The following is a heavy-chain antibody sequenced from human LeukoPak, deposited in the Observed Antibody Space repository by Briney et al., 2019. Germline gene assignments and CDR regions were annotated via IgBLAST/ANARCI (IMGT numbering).Heavy chain of an antibody. CDR2: ISTSGGST. Sequence: GGSLRLSCAASGFTFSNYAMTWVRQAPGKGLEWVSAISTSGGSTNYADSVKGRFTISRDNSKNTLYLQMNSLRAEDTAVYYCAKDLRSGWESDIDYWGQGTLVTVSS. J-gene: IGHJ4*02. CDR3: AKDLRSGWESDIDY. V-gene: IGHV3-23*01. D-gene: IGHD6-19*01. CDR1: GFTFSNYA.